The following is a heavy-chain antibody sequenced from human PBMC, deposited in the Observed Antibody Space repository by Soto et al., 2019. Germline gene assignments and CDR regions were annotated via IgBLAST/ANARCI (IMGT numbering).Heavy chain of an antibody. CDR2: IIPILGIA. J-gene: IGHJ3*02. D-gene: IGHD6-19*01. CDR3: ARSLEAGHAFDI. CDR1: GDTFSRHT. Sequence: SVKVSCKASGDTFSRHTISWVRQAPGQGLEWMGRIIPILGIANYAQKFQGRVTITADKSTSTAYMELSSLRSEDTAGYYCARSLEAGHAFDIWGQGTMVTVSS. V-gene: IGHV1-69*02.